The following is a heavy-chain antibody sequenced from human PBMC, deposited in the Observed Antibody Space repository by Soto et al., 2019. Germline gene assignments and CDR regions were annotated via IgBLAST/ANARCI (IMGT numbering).Heavy chain of an antibody. V-gene: IGHV3-23*01. J-gene: IGHJ3*01. Sequence: EVQLLESGGGLVQPGGSLRLSCAASGFTFGNFAMSWVRQPPGGGLEWVGGISGSGDPTYFADSVKGRFTLSRDNAKNTLSLHMNSPRAEDTAVYHCVKGGVYDSRGYHYISFSLWGPGTVVTFSS. D-gene: IGHD3-22*01. CDR1: GFTFGNFA. CDR3: VKGGVYDSRGYHYISFSL. CDR2: ISGSGDPT.